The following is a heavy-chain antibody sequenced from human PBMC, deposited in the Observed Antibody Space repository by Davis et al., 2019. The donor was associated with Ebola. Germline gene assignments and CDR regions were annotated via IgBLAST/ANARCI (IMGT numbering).Heavy chain of an antibody. Sequence: ASVKVSCKTSGYSFTSYGISWVRQAPGQGLEWMGRISTYSGDTFYLHSLQGRATMTTDTSTSTAYMELRSLRSDDTAVYYCARDVIVAPFDYWGQGTLVTVSS. CDR1: GYSFTSYG. V-gene: IGHV1-18*04. D-gene: IGHD5-12*01. J-gene: IGHJ4*02. CDR2: ISTYSGDT. CDR3: ARDVIVAPFDY.